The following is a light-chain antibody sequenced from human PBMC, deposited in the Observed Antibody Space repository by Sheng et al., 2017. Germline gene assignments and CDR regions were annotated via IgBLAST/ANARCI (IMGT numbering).Light chain of an antibody. CDR1: QSVSSSY. Sequence: EIVLTQSPGTLSLSPGGRATLSCRASQSVSSSYLAWYQQKPGQAPRLLIYGASSRATGIPQTGSVAVGLGTDFTLTISRLEPEDFAVYYCQQYGRSPPWTFGQGTKVEIK. CDR2: GAS. CDR3: QQYGRSPPWT. V-gene: IGKV3-20*01. J-gene: IGKJ1*01.